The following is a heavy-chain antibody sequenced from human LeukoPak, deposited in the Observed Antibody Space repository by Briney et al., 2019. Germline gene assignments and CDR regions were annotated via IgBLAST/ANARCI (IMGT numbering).Heavy chain of an antibody. CDR3: AREGWYCTTTSCPYYYYGMDV. V-gene: IGHV4-59*01. CDR1: GGSISSYY. CDR2: IYYSGST. D-gene: IGHD2-2*01. J-gene: IGHJ6*02. Sequence: SETLSLTCTVSGGSISSYYWSWIRQPPGKGLEWIGYIYYSGSTNYNPSLKSRVTISEDTSKNQFSLKLSFVTAADTAVYYCAREGWYCTTTSCPYYYYGMDVWGQGTTVTVSS.